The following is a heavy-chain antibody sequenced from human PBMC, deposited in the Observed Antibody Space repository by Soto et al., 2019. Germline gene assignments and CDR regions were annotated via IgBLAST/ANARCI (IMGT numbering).Heavy chain of an antibody. CDR1: GYTFTGYY. D-gene: IGHD3-10*01. CDR2: INPNSGGT. J-gene: IGHJ4*02. CDR3: ARAYGSGSYYLDY. Sequence: QVQLVQSGAEVKKPGASVKVSCKASGYTFTGYYMHWVRQAPGQGLEWMGWINPNSGGTNYAQKFQGWVTMTRDTSISTAYMELSRLRSGDTAVYYCARAYGSGSYYLDYWGQGTLVTVSS. V-gene: IGHV1-2*04.